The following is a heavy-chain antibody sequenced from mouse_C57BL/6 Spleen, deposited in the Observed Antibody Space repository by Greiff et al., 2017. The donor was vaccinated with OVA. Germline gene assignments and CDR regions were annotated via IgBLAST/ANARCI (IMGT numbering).Heavy chain of an antibody. CDR3: ANRDYCDD. Sequence: QVQLQQSGAELVRPGASVKLSCKASGYTFTDYYINWVKQRPGQGLEWIARIYPGSGNTYYNETFKGKATLTAAKSSSTAYMQLSSLTSEDSAVYFCANRDYCDDWGQGTTRTVAS. CDR1: GYTFTDYY. J-gene: IGHJ2*01. CDR2: IYPGSGNT. D-gene: IGHD2-14*01. V-gene: IGHV1-76*01.